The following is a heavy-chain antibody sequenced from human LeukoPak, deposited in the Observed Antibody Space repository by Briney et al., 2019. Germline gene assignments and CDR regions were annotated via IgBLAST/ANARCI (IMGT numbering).Heavy chain of an antibody. CDR1: GGSISSGDYY. J-gene: IGHJ5*02. D-gene: IGHD1-26*01. CDR2: IYYSGST. Sequence: PSQTLSLTCTVSGGSISSGDYYWSWIRQPPGKGLEWLGYIYYSGSTYYNPSLKSRVTISVDTSKNQFSLKLSSVTAADTAVYYCARGSIVGATLEFDPWGQGTLVTVSS. V-gene: IGHV4-30-4*08. CDR3: ARGSIVGATLEFDP.